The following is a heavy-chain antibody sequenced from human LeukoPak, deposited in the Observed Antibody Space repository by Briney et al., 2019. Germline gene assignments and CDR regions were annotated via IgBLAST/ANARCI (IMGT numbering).Heavy chain of an antibody. CDR3: AREGRLLWFRGDVFDI. J-gene: IGHJ3*02. CDR1: GGSISSYY. Sequence: SETLSLTCTVSGGSISSYYWSWIRQPAGKGLEWIGRIYTSGSTNYNPSLKSRVTMSVDTSKNQFSLKLSSVTAADTAVYYCAREGRLLWFRGDVFDIWGQGTMVTVSS. V-gene: IGHV4-4*07. D-gene: IGHD3-10*01. CDR2: IYTSGST.